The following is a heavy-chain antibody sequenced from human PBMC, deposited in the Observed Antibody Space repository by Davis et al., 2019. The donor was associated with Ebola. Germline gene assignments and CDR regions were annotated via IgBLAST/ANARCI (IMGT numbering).Heavy chain of an antibody. CDR2: IKHDGSES. D-gene: IGHD3-3*01. CDR3: ARETYYDFCPMDV. V-gene: IGHV3-7*01. CDR1: GFTFSTYC. Sequence: PGGSLRLSCAASGFTFSTYCMSWVRQAPGKGPEWVANIKHDGSESHYVDSVKGRFTISRDNAKNSLYLQMNSLRAEDTAVYYCARETYYDFCPMDVWGKGTTVTVSS. J-gene: IGHJ6*04.